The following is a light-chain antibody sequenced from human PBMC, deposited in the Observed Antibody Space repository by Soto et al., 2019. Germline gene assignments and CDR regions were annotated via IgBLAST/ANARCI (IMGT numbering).Light chain of an antibody. V-gene: IGKV3-15*01. Sequence: EIVMTQSPATLSVSPGERATLSCRASQSVSSNLAWYQQKPGQAPRLLIYGASTRATGIPARFSGSGSGTXXXXXISSLQSEDFAVYYCQQYNNWPFFGGGTKVEIK. J-gene: IGKJ4*01. CDR3: QQYNNWPF. CDR1: QSVSSN. CDR2: GAS.